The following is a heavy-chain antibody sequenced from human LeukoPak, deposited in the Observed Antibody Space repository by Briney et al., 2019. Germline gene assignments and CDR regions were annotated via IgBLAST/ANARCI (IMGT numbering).Heavy chain of an antibody. CDR1: GYTFTSYD. CDR3: ARVAGFPFWSGYYYFDY. Sequence: GASVKVSCKASGYTFTSYDVNWVRQATGQGLEWMGWMNPNSGNTGYAQKFQGRVTITRNTSISTAYMELSSLRSEDTAVYYCARVAGFPFWSGYYYFDYWGQGTLVTVSS. V-gene: IGHV1-8*03. CDR2: MNPNSGNT. J-gene: IGHJ4*02. D-gene: IGHD3-3*01.